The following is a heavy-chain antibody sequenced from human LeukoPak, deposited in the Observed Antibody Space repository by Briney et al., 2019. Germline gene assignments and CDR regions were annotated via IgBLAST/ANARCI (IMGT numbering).Heavy chain of an antibody. J-gene: IGHJ3*02. Sequence: SVKVSCKASGGTFGSYAISWVRQAPGQGLDWMGRIIPIFGIANYAQKFQGRVTITADKSTSTAYMELSSLRSEDTAVYYCVVVAATGDAFDIWGQGTMVTVSS. V-gene: IGHV1-69*04. D-gene: IGHD2-15*01. CDR2: IIPIFGIA. CDR1: GGTFGSYA. CDR3: VVVAATGDAFDI.